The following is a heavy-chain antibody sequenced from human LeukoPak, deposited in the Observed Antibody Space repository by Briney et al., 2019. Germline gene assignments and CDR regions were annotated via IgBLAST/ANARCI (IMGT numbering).Heavy chain of an antibody. CDR2: ISAYNGNT. CDR1: GYTFTNYY. J-gene: IGHJ2*01. CDR3: ARDRGSRNWYFDL. Sequence: GSVKVSCKASGYTFTNYYIHWVRQAPGQGLEWMGWISAYNGNTNYAQKLQGRVNMTTDTSTRTAYMERKSLRSDETAVYYCARDRGSRNWYFDLWGRGTLVTVSS. D-gene: IGHD2-15*01. V-gene: IGHV1-18*04.